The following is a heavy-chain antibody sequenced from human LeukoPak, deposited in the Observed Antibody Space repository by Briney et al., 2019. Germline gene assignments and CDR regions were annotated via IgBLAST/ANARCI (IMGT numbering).Heavy chain of an antibody. CDR2: FYHSGST. J-gene: IGHJ4*02. V-gene: IGHV4-30-2*01. CDR1: GGSISSGGYS. Sequence: SETLSLTCAVSGGSISSGGYSWSWLRQPPGKGLEWIGYFYHSGSTYYNPSLKSRVTISVDRSKNQFSLKLSSVTAADTAVYYCARAFTTSYFDYWGQGTLVTVSS. D-gene: IGHD1-1*01. CDR3: ARAFTTSYFDY.